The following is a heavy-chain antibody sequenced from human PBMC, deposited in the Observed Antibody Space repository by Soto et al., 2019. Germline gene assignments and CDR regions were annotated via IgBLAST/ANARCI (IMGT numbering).Heavy chain of an antibody. D-gene: IGHD2-8*02. J-gene: IGHJ4*02. V-gene: IGHV3-30*03. Sequence: QVQLVESGGGVVQPGRSLRLSCAASGFTFSNSGMHWVRQAPGKGLEWVAVISSDGNTQFYADSVKGRFSISRDNSKNTRYLDMNSLRADDAAVYYCTGQIASGHWGQGTLVTVSS. CDR2: ISSDGNTQ. CDR3: TGQIASGH. CDR1: GFTFSNSG.